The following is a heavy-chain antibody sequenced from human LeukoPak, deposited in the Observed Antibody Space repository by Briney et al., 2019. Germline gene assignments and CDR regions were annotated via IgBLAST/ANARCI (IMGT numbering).Heavy chain of an antibody. CDR1: GGSISSSSYY. J-gene: IGHJ4*02. CDR3: ARQGSAYYFDF. CDR2: VYYSGRT. Sequence: SETLSLTCAVSGGSISSSSYYWGWIRQPPGKELQWIASVYYSGRTNYSPSLKSRVTISVDTSEKQFSLQLNSVTAADTAVYYCARQGSAYYFDFWGQGLLVTVSS. D-gene: IGHD2-15*01. V-gene: IGHV4-39*01.